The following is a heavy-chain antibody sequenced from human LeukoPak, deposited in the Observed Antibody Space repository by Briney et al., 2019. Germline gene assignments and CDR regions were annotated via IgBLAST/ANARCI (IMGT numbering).Heavy chain of an antibody. CDR3: ARGRGSYYFDY. V-gene: IGHV3-30*03. CDR1: GFTFSSYG. CDR2: ISYDGSNK. D-gene: IGHD1-26*01. Sequence: GGSLRLSCAASGFTFSSYGMHWVRQAPGKGLEWVAVISYDGSNKYYADSVKGRFTISRDNSKTTPYLQMNSLRAEDTAVYYCARGRGSYYFDYWGQGTLVTVSS. J-gene: IGHJ4*02.